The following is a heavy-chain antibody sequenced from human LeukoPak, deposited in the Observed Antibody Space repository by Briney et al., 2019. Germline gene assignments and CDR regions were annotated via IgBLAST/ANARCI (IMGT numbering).Heavy chain of an antibody. Sequence: GASVKVSCKASGYTFTGYYMHWVRQAPGQGLEWMGWINPNSGGTNYAQKFQGRVTMTRDTSISTAYIELSRLRSDDTAVYYCAREGDYYDMQGLRVWFDPWGQGTLVTVSS. J-gene: IGHJ5*02. CDR2: INPNSGGT. V-gene: IGHV1-2*02. CDR1: GYTFTGYY. CDR3: AREGDYYDMQGLRVWFDP. D-gene: IGHD3-22*01.